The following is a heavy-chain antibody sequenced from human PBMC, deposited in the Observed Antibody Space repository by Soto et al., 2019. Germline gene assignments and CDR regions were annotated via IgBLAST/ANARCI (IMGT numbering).Heavy chain of an antibody. V-gene: IGHV1-2*02. D-gene: IGHD2-2*02. J-gene: IGHJ6*04. CDR2: INPNSGGT. Sequence: ASVKISCKASGYTFSGYYIHWLRQAPGQGLEWMGWINPNSGGTNYAQKFQGRVTVTRDTPTSTAYMELSRLTSDDTAVYYCARSLTEGYCTITGCYTRPLYGMEVWGKGTKVTVSS. CDR3: ARSLTEGYCTITGCYTRPLYGMEV. CDR1: GYTFSGYY.